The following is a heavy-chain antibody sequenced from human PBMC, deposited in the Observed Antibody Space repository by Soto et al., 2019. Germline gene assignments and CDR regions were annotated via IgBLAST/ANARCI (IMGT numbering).Heavy chain of an antibody. J-gene: IGHJ6*02. Sequence: PGGSLRLSCAAFVFTFSKYAIHWVRQSPGKGLEWVAVIAYDGNNKYYADYVKGRFTVSRDNTKNTLFMQMNSLRPQDTAVYYCARAGKQYWDYCNYDMDVWGQGTTVTVSS. CDR3: ARAGKQYWDYCNYDMDV. CDR2: IAYDGNNK. V-gene: IGHV3-30-3*01. CDR1: VFTFSKYA. D-gene: IGHD6-19*01.